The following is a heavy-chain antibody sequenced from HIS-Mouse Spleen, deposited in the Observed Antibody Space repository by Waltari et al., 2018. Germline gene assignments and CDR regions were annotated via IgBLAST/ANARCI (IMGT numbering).Heavy chain of an antibody. CDR3: ARVNSSFDY. CDR1: GGSFSGYY. J-gene: IGHJ4*02. D-gene: IGHD6-13*01. V-gene: IGHV4-34*01. Sequence: QVQLQQWGAGLLKPSETLSLTCAVYGGSFSGYYWSWIRQPPGKGLELIGEINHSGSTHYNPSLKSRVTISVDTSKNQFSLKLSSVTAADTAVYYCARVNSSFDYWGQGTLVTVSS. CDR2: INHSGST.